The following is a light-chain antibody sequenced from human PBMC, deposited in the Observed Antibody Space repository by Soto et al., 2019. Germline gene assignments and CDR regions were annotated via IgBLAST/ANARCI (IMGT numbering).Light chain of an antibody. J-gene: IGKJ1*01. V-gene: IGKV1-5*01. CDR3: QQYNSHSRT. CDR2: DAS. CDR1: PTASYW. Sequence: DIEMTQSPSTLSASVGDTVTITCLASPTASYWLAWYQHKPGKVPRLLIFDASKLVSGVPSRFSGSGSGSDFTLTISTLQPDDSATYYCQQYNSHSRTFGQGTKVDIK.